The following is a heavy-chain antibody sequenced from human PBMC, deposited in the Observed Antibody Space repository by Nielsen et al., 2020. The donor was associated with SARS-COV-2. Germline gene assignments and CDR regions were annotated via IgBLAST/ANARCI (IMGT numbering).Heavy chain of an antibody. Sequence: GGSLRLSCAASGFTFSSYAMHWVRQAPGKGLEWVAVISYDGSNKYYADSVKGRFTISRDNAKNSLYLQMNSLRAEDTAVYYCAREGIAAAGILPFDYWGQGTLVTVSS. CDR3: AREGIAAAGILPFDY. J-gene: IGHJ4*02. CDR2: ISYDGSNK. D-gene: IGHD6-13*01. CDR1: GFTFSSYA. V-gene: IGHV3-30*04.